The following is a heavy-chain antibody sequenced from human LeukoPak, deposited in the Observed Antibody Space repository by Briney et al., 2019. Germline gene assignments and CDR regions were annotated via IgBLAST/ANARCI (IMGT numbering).Heavy chain of an antibody. CDR2: ISGSGGST. CDR1: GFTFSSYA. CDR3: AKDGPMVRRGIDY. V-gene: IGHV3-23*01. D-gene: IGHD4-23*01. J-gene: IGHJ4*02. Sequence: QAGGSLRLSCAASGFTFSSYAMSWVRQAPGKGLEWVSAISGSGGSTYYADSVKGRSTISRDNSKNTLYLQMNSLRAEDTAVYYCAKDGPMVRRGIDYWGQGTLVTVSS.